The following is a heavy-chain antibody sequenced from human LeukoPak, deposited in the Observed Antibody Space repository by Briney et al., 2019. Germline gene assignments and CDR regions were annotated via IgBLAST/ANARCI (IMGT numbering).Heavy chain of an antibody. J-gene: IGHJ4*02. V-gene: IGHV1-46*01. CDR2: INPSGGST. CDR3: ASSPNWGSLDY. CDR1: GYTFTSYY. D-gene: IGHD7-27*01. Sequence: ASVKVSCKASGYTFTSYYMHWVRQAPGRGLEWMGIINPSGGSTSYAQKFQGRVTMTRDMSTSTVYMELSSLRSEDTAVYYCASSPNWGSLDYWGQGTLVTVSS.